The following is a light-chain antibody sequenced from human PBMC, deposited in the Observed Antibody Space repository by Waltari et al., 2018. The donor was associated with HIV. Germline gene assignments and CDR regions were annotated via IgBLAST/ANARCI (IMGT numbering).Light chain of an antibody. CDR1: SSGVDNYNL. V-gene: IGLV2-23*02. Sequence: QSALPQPASVSGSPGPSITLSCTETSSGVDNYNLFSWSQHFRGKAPKLLIYEVTKRPSGISSRFSGSKSGNTASLTIFDLQAEDEATYYCCSYGSSATFVVFGGGTRVTV. CDR3: CSYGSSATFVV. CDR2: EVT. J-gene: IGLJ2*01.